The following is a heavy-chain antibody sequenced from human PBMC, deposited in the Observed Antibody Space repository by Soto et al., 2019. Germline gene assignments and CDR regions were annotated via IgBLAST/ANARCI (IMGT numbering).Heavy chain of an antibody. V-gene: IGHV3-7*01. D-gene: IGHD3-10*01. CDR1: GFTFGSYW. Sequence: PGGSLRLSCAVSGFTFGSYWMNWVRLISGKGLEWVAYIKPDGSATYYVDSVKGRFTISRDNAKNSLYLQMNSLRVEDTSVYYCARDPVRGVRIYYGMDVWGQGTTVTVSS. CDR2: IKPDGSAT. CDR3: ARDPVRGVRIYYGMDV. J-gene: IGHJ6*02.